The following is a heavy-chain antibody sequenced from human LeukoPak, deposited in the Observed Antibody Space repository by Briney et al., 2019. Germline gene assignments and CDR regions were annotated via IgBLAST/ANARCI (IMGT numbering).Heavy chain of an antibody. D-gene: IGHD6-19*01. Sequence: VGALRLSSEASVFTFSTYWTNSGRRTPRERVESVANIKPDGMEKNYADSVRGRVTISRDNTKNSLFLQMNSLRVDDSAVYYCARAGTGRWQWHLIDYWGQGILVTVSS. CDR2: IKPDGMEK. J-gene: IGHJ4*01. V-gene: IGHV3-7*02. CDR3: ARAGTGRWQWHLIDY. CDR1: VFTFSTYW.